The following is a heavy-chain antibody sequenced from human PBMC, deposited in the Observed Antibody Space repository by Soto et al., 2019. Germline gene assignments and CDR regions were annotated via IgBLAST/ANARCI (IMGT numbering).Heavy chain of an antibody. V-gene: IGHV3-48*01. CDR2: ISSSSSTI. J-gene: IGHJ4*02. CDR3: ARKYDSSGYYKVAPDY. Sequence: GGSLRLSCAASGFTFSSYSMNWVRQAPGKGLEWVSYISSSSSTIYYADSVKGRFTISRDNAKNSLYLQMNSLRAEDTAVYYCARKYDSSGYYKVAPDYWGQGTLVTVPS. D-gene: IGHD3-22*01. CDR1: GFTFSSYS.